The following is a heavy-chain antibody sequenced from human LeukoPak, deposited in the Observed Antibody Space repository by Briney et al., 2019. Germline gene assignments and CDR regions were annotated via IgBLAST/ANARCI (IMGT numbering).Heavy chain of an antibody. D-gene: IGHD1-26*01. CDR1: DYSITSGFY. CDR3: ARDVGVYYYYMDV. CDR2: IYHSGNT. Sequence: SETLSLTCVVSDYSITSGFYWGWIRQPPGKGLEWIGTIYHSGNTYYNPSLKSRVTISIDTSKNQFSLKLSSVTAAGTAVYYCARDVGVYYYYMDVWGKGTTVTVSS. V-gene: IGHV4-38-2*02. J-gene: IGHJ6*03.